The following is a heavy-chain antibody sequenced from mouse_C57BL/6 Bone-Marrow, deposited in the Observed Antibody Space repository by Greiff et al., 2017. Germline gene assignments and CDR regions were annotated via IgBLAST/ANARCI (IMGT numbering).Heavy chain of an antibody. Sequence: EVQLQQSGPVLVKPGASVKMSCKASGYTFTDYYMNWVKQSHGKSLEWIGVINPYNGGTSYNQKFKGEATLTVDKSSSTAYMELNSLTSEDSAVYYCARGYYGSSPHYYAMDDWGQGTSVTVSS. CDR2: INPYNGGT. D-gene: IGHD1-1*01. CDR3: ARGYYGSSPHYYAMDD. J-gene: IGHJ4*01. V-gene: IGHV1-19*01. CDR1: GYTFTDYY.